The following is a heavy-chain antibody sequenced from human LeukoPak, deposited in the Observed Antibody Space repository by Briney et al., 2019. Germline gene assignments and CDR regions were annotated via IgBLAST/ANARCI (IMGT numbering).Heavy chain of an antibody. CDR2: MNPNSGNT. Sequence: ASVKVSCKASGYTFTSYDINWVRQATGQGLEWMGWMNPNSGNTGYAQKFQGRVTMTRNTSISTAYMELSSLRSEDTAVYYCARPRRTYYYDSDAFDIWGQGTTVTVSS. J-gene: IGHJ3*02. CDR3: ARPRRTYYYDSDAFDI. V-gene: IGHV1-8*01. CDR1: GYTFTSYD. D-gene: IGHD3-22*01.